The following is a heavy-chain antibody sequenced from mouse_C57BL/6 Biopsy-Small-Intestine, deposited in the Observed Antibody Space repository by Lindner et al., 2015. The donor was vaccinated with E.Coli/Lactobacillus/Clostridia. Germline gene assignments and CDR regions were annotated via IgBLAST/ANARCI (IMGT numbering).Heavy chain of an antibody. J-gene: IGHJ2*01. D-gene: IGHD3-3*01. Sequence: LQESGAELVKPGASVRLSCTASGFNIKDYYIHWVKQRTEQGLEWIGRVDPADGGTKYAPEFQDKATITADTSSNTAYLQLSSLTSEDTAVYYCARGTDYFDYWGQGTTLTVSS. CDR3: ARGTDYFDY. CDR1: GFNIKDYY. CDR2: VDPADGGT. V-gene: IGHV14-2*01.